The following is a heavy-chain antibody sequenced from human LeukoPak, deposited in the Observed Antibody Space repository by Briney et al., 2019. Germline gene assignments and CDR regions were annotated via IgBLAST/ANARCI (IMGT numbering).Heavy chain of an antibody. D-gene: IGHD4-17*01. CDR3: TRGSYGDYEY. J-gene: IGHJ4*02. CDR1: GFSFSSYA. CDR2: IDPSSTYI. Sequence: GGSLRLSCAASGFSFSSYAMSWVRQAPGKGLEWVSSIDPSSTYIYYADSVKGRFTISRDNAQNSLYLQMNSLRAEDTAVYYCTRGSYGDYEYWGQGTLVTVSS. V-gene: IGHV3-21*01.